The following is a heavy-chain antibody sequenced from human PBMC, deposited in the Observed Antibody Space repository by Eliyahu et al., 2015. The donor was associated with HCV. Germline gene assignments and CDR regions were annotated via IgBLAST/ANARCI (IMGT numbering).Heavy chain of an antibody. CDR3: TRGSDS. Sequence: GGSLRLSCAASGFTFRNYWMYWVRQAPGMGLVWVSRISWDGGTTGYADSVKGRFTVSRDNAKNTLDLQMNNLRVDDTAVYFCTRGSDSWGQGTLVTVSS. V-gene: IGHV3-74*01. CDR1: GFTFRNYW. CDR2: ISWDGGTT. J-gene: IGHJ4*02.